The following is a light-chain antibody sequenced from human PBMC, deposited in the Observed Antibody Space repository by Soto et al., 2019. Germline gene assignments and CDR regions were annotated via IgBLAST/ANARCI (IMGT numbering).Light chain of an antibody. V-gene: IGKV1-33*01. CDR2: DAS. Sequence: DIQMTQSPSSLSASVGDRVTITCQASQGISNYLNWYQQKPGKAPKLLIYDASNLETGVPSRFSESEFGTDFSFTIISLQHEDVAASSCQQYDNLPPWTFGQGTKVEIK. J-gene: IGKJ1*01. CDR3: QQYDNLPPWT. CDR1: QGISNY.